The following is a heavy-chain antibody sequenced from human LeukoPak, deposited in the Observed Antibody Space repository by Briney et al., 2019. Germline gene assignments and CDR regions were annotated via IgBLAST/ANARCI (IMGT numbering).Heavy chain of an antibody. CDR1: GGSISSSSYY. V-gene: IGHV4-39*07. Sequence: KPSETLSLTCTVSGGSISSSSYYWGWIRQPPGKGLEWIGSIYYSGSTYYNPSLKSRVTISVDTSKNQFSLKLSSVTAADTAVYYCARFEGLPSSYYDFWSGYYGNWFDPWGQGTLVTVSS. CDR2: IYYSGST. D-gene: IGHD3-3*01. J-gene: IGHJ5*02. CDR3: ARFEGLPSSYYDFWSGYYGNWFDP.